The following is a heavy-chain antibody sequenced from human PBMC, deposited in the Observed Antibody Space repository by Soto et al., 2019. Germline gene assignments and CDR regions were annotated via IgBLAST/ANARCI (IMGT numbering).Heavy chain of an antibody. J-gene: IGHJ4*02. CDR2: ISGSGGST. D-gene: IGHD2-21*02. V-gene: IGHV3-23*01. Sequence: AGGSLRLSCAASGFTFSSYAMNWVRQAPGKGLEWVSAISGSGGSTYYVDSVKGRFTISRDNSRNTLYLQMNSLRAEDTAVYYCAKDPEVVVTAPDYWGQGTLVTVS. CDR3: AKDPEVVVTAPDY. CDR1: GFTFSSYA.